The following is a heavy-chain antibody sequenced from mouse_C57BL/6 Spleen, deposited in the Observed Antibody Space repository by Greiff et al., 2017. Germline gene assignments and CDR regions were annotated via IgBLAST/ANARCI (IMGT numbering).Heavy chain of an antibody. J-gene: IGHJ2*01. D-gene: IGHD1-1*01. Sequence: EVKLQQSVAELVRPGASVKLSCTASGFNIKNTYMHWVKQRPEQGLEWIGRIDPANGNTKYAPKFQGKATITADTASNTAYLQLSSLTSEDTAIYYCARREDYYGSRLDYWGQGTTLTVSS. CDR1: GFNIKNTY. CDR3: ARREDYYGSRLDY. CDR2: IDPANGNT. V-gene: IGHV14-3*01.